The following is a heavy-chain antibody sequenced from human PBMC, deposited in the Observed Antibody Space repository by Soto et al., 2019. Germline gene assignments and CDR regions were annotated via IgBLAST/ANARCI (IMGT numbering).Heavy chain of an antibody. CDR1: GGSIGSGGYS. CDR3: ARVTDSSSTRYGMDV. D-gene: IGHD6-13*01. J-gene: IGHJ6*02. Sequence: SETLSLTCAVSGGSIGSGGYSWSWIRQPPGKGLEWIGYIYHSGSTYYNPSLKSRVTISVDRSKNQFSLKLSSVTAADTAVYYCARVTDSSSTRYGMDVWGQGTTVTVSS. V-gene: IGHV4-30-2*01. CDR2: IYHSGST.